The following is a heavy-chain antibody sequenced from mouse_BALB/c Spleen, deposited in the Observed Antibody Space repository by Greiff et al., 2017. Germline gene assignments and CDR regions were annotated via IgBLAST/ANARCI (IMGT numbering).Heavy chain of an antibody. CDR3: ARTPYGAYAMDY. D-gene: IGHD1-1*02. Sequence: VMLVESGPGLVQPSQSLSITCTVSGFSLTSYGVHWVRQSPGKGLEWLGVIWSGGSTDYNAAFISRLSISKDNSKSQVFFKMNSLQANDTAIYYCARTPYGAYAMDYWGQGTSVTVSS. CDR1: GFSLTSYG. J-gene: IGHJ4*01. V-gene: IGHV2-2*02. CDR2: IWSGGST.